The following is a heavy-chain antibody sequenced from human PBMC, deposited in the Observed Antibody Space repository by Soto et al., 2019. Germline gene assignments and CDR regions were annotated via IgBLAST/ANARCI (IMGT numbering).Heavy chain of an antibody. D-gene: IGHD6-19*01. CDR3: ARVSQQWLVYDY. Sequence: EVQLVESGGGLVQPGGSLRLSCAASGFTFSSYWMHWVRQAPGKGLVWVSRINSDGSSTSYADSMKGRFTISRDNAKNTLYLQMNSLRAEDTAVYYCARVSQQWLVYDYWGQGTLVTVSS. J-gene: IGHJ4*02. CDR1: GFTFSSYW. CDR2: INSDGSST. V-gene: IGHV3-74*01.